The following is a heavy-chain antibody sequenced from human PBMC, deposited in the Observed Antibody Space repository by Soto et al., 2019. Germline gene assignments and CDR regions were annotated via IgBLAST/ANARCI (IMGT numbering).Heavy chain of an antibody. D-gene: IGHD3-22*01. J-gene: IGHJ4*02. CDR1: GGSISRGDYY. CDR2: IYYSGDT. V-gene: IGHV4-30-4*01. Sequence: SATLSLTCTVSGGSISRGDYYWSWIRQPPGKGLEWIGYIYYSGDTYYNPSLKSRLTISLDTSKNQLSLKLNSVTAADTAVYYCARAVDDRSGYYGGLGEWGQATLVIV. CDR3: ARAVDDRSGYYGGLGE.